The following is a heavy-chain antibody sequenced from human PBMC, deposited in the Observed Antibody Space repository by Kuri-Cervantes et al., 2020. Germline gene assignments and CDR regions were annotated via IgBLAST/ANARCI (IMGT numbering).Heavy chain of an antibody. CDR2: IKDDGTEK. V-gene: IGHV3-7*03. D-gene: IGHD3-3*01. CDR3: ARDWSMEV. CDR1: GFTFSTNW. Sequence: GGSLRLSCAASGFTFSTNWMSWVRQAPGKGLEWVATIKDDGTEKYYVDSVKGRFTISRDNAKKSLYMQMNSLRAEDTALYYCARDWSMEVWGKGTTVTVS. J-gene: IGHJ6*03.